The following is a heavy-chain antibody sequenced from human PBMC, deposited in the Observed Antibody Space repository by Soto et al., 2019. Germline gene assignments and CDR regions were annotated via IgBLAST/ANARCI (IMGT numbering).Heavy chain of an antibody. CDR1: GFTFSDYD. Sequence: GGSLRLSCAASGFTFSDYDMTWVRQAPGKGLEWVSTISGTRGGQRNTFYTASVRGSLTVTTGNCKNTLFLQINSLRVDDTAGYYCAKTIATLGGYDMNWRVPWVQGTLVTVSP. CDR3: AKTIATLGGYDMNWRVP. CDR2: ISGTRGGQRNT. D-gene: IGHD5-12*01. J-gene: IGHJ5*02. V-gene: IGHV3-23*01.